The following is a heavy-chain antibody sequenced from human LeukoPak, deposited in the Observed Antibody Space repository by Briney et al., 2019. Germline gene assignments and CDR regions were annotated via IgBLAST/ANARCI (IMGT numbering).Heavy chain of an antibody. D-gene: IGHD1-26*01. CDR1: GYTFTSYA. CDR3: ASGDGSYPSY. V-gene: IGHV1-18*01. CDR2: ISAYNGNT. J-gene: IGHJ4*02. Sequence: ASVKVSCMASGYTFTSYAMHWVRQAPGQRLEWMGWISAYNGNTNYAQKLQGRVTMTTDTSTSTAYMELRSLRSDDTAVYYCASGDGSYPSYWGQGTLVTVSS.